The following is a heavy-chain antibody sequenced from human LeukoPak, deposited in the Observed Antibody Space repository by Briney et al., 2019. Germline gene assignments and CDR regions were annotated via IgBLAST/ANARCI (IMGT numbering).Heavy chain of an antibody. CDR1: GGSISSGGYY. CDR3: ARDHYYDSSGYDC. Sequence: SETLSLTCTVSGGSISSGGYYWSWIRQHPGKGLEWIGYIYYSGSTYYNPSLKSRVTISVDTSKNQFSLKLSSVTAADTAVYYCARDHYYDSSGYDCWGQGTLVTVSS. CDR2: IYYSGST. V-gene: IGHV4-31*03. D-gene: IGHD3-22*01. J-gene: IGHJ4*02.